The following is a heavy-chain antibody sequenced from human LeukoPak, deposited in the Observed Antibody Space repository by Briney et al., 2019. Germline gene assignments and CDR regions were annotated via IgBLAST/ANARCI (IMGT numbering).Heavy chain of an antibody. J-gene: IGHJ5*02. CDR2: INYIGST. CDR3: ARGVTAAESS. D-gene: IGHD6-13*01. V-gene: IGHV4-59*01. CDR1: GDSITTYY. Sequence: PSETLSLTGTVSGDSITTYYWSWIRQSPGKGLEWIGYINYIGSTNYNPSLKNRVTISADISKSQFSLRLRSVTAADTAVYFCARGVTAAESSWGQGTLVTVSS.